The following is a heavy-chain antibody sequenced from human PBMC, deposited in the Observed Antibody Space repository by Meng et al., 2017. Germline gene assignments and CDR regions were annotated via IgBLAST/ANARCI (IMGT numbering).Heavy chain of an antibody. D-gene: IGHD2-15*01. V-gene: IGHV3-33*08. CDR1: GFTFSSYG. J-gene: IGHJ4*02. CDR3: ASDGYCSGGSCYSFDY. CDR2: IWYDGSNK. Sequence: GESLKISCVASGFTFSSYGMHWVRQAPGKGLEWVAVIWYDGSNKYYADSVKGRFTISRDNSKNTLYLQMNSLRAEDTAVYYCASDGYCSGGSCYSFDYWGQGTLVTVSS.